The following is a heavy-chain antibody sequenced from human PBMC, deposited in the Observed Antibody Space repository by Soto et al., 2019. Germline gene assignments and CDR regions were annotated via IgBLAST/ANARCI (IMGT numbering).Heavy chain of an antibody. CDR1: GFTFSGHA. V-gene: IGHV3-33*01. J-gene: IGHJ6*02. CDR3: ARDGQGLAPYALDV. Sequence: QVQLVESGGGVAQPGRSLRLSCTVSGFTFSGHAMHWVRQAPGKRLEWVTQIWYDGSNKYYAESVKGRFTISRDNSKNTLYLQMNSRRVEDTAVYYCARDGQGLAPYALDVWGQGTSVTVSS. D-gene: IGHD6-19*01. CDR2: IWYDGSNK.